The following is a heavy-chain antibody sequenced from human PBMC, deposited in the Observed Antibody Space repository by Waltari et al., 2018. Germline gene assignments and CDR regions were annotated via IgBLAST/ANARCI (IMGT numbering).Heavy chain of an antibody. V-gene: IGHV3-23*01. CDR1: GIPFSPYA. CDR2: IGGSGNDT. J-gene: IGHJ4*02. CDR3: AKALGIMGFDC. D-gene: IGHD3-16*01. Sequence: DVQLLESGGGVVQRGGSLRVACTASGIPFSPYAMAWVRQGLGQGLEWVSTIGGSGNDTYYADSVKGRFTISRDNSKNTVFLQMNMLRVEDTANYYCAKALGIMGFDCWGQGTLVAVAS.